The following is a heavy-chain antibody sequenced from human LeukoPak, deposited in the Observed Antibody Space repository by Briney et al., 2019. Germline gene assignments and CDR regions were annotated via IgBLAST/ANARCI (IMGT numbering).Heavy chain of an antibody. CDR3: AKSEVSGITMDRGVYH. CDR1: GFTFSSYG. V-gene: IGHV3-30*18. J-gene: IGHJ4*02. Sequence: GGSLRLSCAASGFTFSSYGMHWVRQAPGKGLEWVAVISYDGSNKYYADSVKGRFTISRDNSKDTLYLQMNSLRAEDTAVYYCAKSEVSGITMDRGVYHWGQGTLVTVSS. D-gene: IGHD3-10*01. CDR2: ISYDGSNK.